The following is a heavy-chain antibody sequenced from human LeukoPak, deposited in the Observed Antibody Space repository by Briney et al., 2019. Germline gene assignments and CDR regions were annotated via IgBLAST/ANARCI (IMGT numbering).Heavy chain of an antibody. Sequence: GGSLRLSCAASGFTFSSYWMSWVRQAPGKGLEWVANIKQDGSEKYYADSVKGRFTISRDNAKNSLYLQMNSLRAEDTAVYYCAREARYYYYYMDVWGKGTTVTVSS. V-gene: IGHV3-7*01. CDR1: GFTFSSYW. CDR3: AREARYYYYYMDV. J-gene: IGHJ6*03. CDR2: IKQDGSEK.